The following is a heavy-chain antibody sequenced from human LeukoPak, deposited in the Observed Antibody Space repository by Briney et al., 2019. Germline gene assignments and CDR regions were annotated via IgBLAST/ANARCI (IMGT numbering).Heavy chain of an antibody. CDR2: INPNSGDT. CDR1: GYSFTGYY. J-gene: IGHJ4*02. D-gene: IGHD3-9*01. Sequence: ASVKVSCKASGYSFTGYYIHWVRQAPGQGLEWMGWINPNSGDTNYAQKFQGRVTMTRDTSISTTYMEMSRLRSDDTAVYYCARGFLTVYVADYWGQGTLVTVSS. V-gene: IGHV1-2*02. CDR3: ARGFLTVYVADY.